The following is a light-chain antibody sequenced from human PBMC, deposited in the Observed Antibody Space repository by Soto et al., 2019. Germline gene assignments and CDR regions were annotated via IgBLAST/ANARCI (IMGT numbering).Light chain of an antibody. J-gene: IGLJ1*01. V-gene: IGLV2-14*01. CDR1: SSDVGGYNY. Sequence: QSGLTQPASVCGSPGQSSTISCTGTSSDVGGYNYVSWYQQHPGKAPKLMIYDVSNRPSGVSNRFSGSKSGNTASLTISGLQAEDEADYYCSSYTSSSTYVFGTGTKVTVL. CDR2: DVS. CDR3: SSYTSSSTYV.